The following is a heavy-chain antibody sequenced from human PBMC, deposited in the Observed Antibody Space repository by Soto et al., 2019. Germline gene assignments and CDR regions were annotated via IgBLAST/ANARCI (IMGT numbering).Heavy chain of an antibody. CDR3: ARGNIAVAVRGLFDY. V-gene: IGHV3-74*01. D-gene: IGHD6-19*01. CDR1: EFTFSSSW. Sequence: PGGSLRLSCAASEFTFSSSWMHWVRQAPGKGLVWVSRINIDGTNTDYADSVKGRFTISRDNAKNTLYLQMNSLRAEDTAVYYCARGNIAVAVRGLFDYWGQGTLVTVSS. CDR2: INIDGTNT. J-gene: IGHJ4*02.